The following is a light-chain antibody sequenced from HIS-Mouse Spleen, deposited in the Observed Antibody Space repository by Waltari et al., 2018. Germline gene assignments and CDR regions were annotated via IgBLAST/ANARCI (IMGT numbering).Light chain of an antibody. CDR1: SSDVGGYNY. CDR3: CSYAGSYTFV. CDR2: DVS. V-gene: IGLV2-11*01. J-gene: IGLJ2*01. Sequence: QSALTQPRSVSGSPGQSVTISCTGTSSDVGGYNYVSWYQQHPGKAPKLMIYDVSKRPYGVPDRFSGSKSGNPASLTISGLQAEDEADYYCCSYAGSYTFVFGGGTKLTVL.